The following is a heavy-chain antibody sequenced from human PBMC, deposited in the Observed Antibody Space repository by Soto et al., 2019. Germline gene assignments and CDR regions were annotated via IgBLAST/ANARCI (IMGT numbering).Heavy chain of an antibody. CDR3: ARHDSSGWYYHYGMDV. CDR2: IDPSDSYT. D-gene: IGHD6-19*01. J-gene: IGHJ6*02. CDR1: GYSFTSYW. V-gene: IGHV5-10-1*01. Sequence: GESLKISCKGSGYSFTSYWISWVRQMPGKGMEWMGRIDPSDSYTNYSPSFQGHVTISADKSISTAYLQWSSLKASDTAMYYCARHDSSGWYYHYGMDVWGQGTTVTVSS.